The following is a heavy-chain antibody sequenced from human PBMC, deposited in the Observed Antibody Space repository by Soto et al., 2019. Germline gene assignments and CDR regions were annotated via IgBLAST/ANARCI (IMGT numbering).Heavy chain of an antibody. J-gene: IGHJ5*02. CDR3: ARARTSSCPVGCWFDP. CDR1: GGTFSSYA. Sequence: QVQLVQSGAEVKKPGSSVKVSCKASGGTFSSYAISWVRQAPGQGLEWMGGIIPIFGTGNYAQKFQGRVTITADASTSTGYMELSSLRSEDTDVSYCARARTSSCPVGCWFDPWGQGTLVTVSS. V-gene: IGHV1-69*12. CDR2: IIPIFGTG. D-gene: IGHD2-15*01.